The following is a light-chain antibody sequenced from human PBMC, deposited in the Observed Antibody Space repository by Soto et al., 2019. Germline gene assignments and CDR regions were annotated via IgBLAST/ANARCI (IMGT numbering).Light chain of an antibody. V-gene: IGLV2-11*01. CDR3: CSYAGSYTLV. CDR1: SSDVGDYNY. J-gene: IGLJ3*02. Sequence: QSVLTQPRSVSGSPGQSVTISCTGTSSDVGDYNYVSWYEQRPGKAPKVMIYDVSRRPSGVPDRFSGSKSGNTASLTIYGLQAEDEADYYCCSYAGSYTLVFGGGTKLTVL. CDR2: DVS.